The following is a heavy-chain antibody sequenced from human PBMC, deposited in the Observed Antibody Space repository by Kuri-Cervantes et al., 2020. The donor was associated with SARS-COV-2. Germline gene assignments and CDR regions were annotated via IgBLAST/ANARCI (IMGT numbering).Heavy chain of an antibody. J-gene: IGHJ5*02. V-gene: IGHV1-18*04. D-gene: IGHD2/OR15-2a*01. CDR3: ARDDLVQGGGNNWFDP. Sequence: ASVKVSCKASGYTFTSYGISWVRQAPGQGLEWMGWISAYNGNTNYAQKLQGRVTMTTDTSTSTAYMELRSLRSDDTAMYYCARDDLVQGGGNNWFDPWGQGTLVTVSS. CDR2: ISAYNGNT. CDR1: GYTFTSYG.